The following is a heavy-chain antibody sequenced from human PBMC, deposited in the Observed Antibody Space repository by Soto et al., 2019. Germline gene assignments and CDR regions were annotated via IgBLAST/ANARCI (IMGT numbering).Heavy chain of an antibody. Sequence: QVQLVQSGAEVKKPGSSVKVSCKASGGTFSSYAISWVRQAPGQGLEWMGGIIPIFGTANYAQKFQGRVTITADESTSTAYMGLSSLRSEDTSLYYCARGWVVRGVNPGYWFDPWGQGTLVTVSS. V-gene: IGHV1-69*01. CDR2: IIPIFGTA. CDR3: ARGWVVRGVNPGYWFDP. CDR1: GGTFSSYA. D-gene: IGHD3-10*01. J-gene: IGHJ5*02.